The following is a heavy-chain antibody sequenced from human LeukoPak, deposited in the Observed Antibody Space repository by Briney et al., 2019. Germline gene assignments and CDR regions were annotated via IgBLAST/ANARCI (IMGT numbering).Heavy chain of an antibody. V-gene: IGHV1-18*01. J-gene: IGHJ4*02. CDR3: GRDREALLWFGEPYDY. CDR1: GYTFTSYG. D-gene: IGHD3-10*01. Sequence: ASLKLSCKASGYTFTSYGISWVRQAPGQGLEWMGWISAYNGNTNYAHKLQARVTMTTETSTSTAYMELRSLRADDTAVYYCGRDREALLWFGEPYDYWGQGTLVTVSS. CDR2: ISAYNGNT.